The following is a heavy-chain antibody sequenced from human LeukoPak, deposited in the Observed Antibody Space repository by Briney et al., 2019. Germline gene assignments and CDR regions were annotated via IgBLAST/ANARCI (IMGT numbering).Heavy chain of an antibody. CDR2: INPNSGGT. V-gene: IGHV1-2*04. J-gene: IGHJ4*02. D-gene: IGHD3-22*01. CDR1: GYTFTGYY. Sequence: ASVKVSCKASGYTFTGYYMHWVRQAPGQGLEWMGWINPNSGGTNYAQKFQGWVTMARDTSISTAYMELSRLRSDDTAVYYCAREALSDHYDSSGYASFDYWGQGTLVTVSS. CDR3: AREALSDHYDSSGYASFDY.